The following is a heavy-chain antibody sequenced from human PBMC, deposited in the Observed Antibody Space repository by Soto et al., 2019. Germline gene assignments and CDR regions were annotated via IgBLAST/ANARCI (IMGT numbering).Heavy chain of an antibody. CDR1: GFTFSSYA. Sequence: GGSVRLSCAASGFTFSSYAMSWVRQAPGKGLEWVPAISGSGGSTYYADSVKGRFTISRDNSKNTLYLQMNSLRAEDTAVYYCAKARRYYYYMDVWGKGTTVTVSS. CDR2: ISGSGGST. J-gene: IGHJ6*03. CDR3: AKARRYYYYMDV. V-gene: IGHV3-23*01.